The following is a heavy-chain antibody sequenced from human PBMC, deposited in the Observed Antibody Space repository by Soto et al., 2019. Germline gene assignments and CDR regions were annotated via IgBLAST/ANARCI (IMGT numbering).Heavy chain of an antibody. CDR2: IKPDGGGK. J-gene: IGHJ3*02. CDR1: GFAFSTYW. D-gene: IGHD3-3*02. CDR3: AREGRLLGAYDI. Sequence: EVQLVESGGGLVQPGGSVRLSCTASGFAFSTYWMNWVRQAPGKGLEWVANIKPDGGGKYYVDSLKGRFTISRDNAQSSLYLQMNSLRADDKAVYYCAREGRLLGAYDIWGQGTMVIVPS. V-gene: IGHV3-7*01.